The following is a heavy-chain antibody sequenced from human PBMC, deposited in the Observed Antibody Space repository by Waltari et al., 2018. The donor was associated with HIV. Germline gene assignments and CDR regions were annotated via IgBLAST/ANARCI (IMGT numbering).Heavy chain of an antibody. CDR2: ISYYGDNK. CDR3: ARGASGWSPGY. J-gene: IGHJ4*02. V-gene: IGHV3-30*03. Sequence: QVQLVESGGGVVQPGRSLRLSCAAAGFTFSSYGMHWVRQAPGKGLEWVAVISYYGDNKYYADSAKGRFTISRDNSKNTLYLQMNSLRAEDTAVYYCARGASGWSPGYWGQGTLVTVSS. CDR1: GFTFSSYG. D-gene: IGHD6-19*01.